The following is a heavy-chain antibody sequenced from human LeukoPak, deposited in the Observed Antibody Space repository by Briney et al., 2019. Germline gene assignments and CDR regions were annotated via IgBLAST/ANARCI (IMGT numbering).Heavy chain of an antibody. J-gene: IGHJ4*02. CDR2: INHSGST. CDR3: ARVGLWLLLTDY. V-gene: IGHV4-34*01. CDR1: GGSISGYY. Sequence: SETLSLTCTVSGGSISGYYWSWIRQPPGKGLEWIGEINHSGSTNYNPSLKSRVTISVDTSKNQFSLKLSSVTAADTAVYYCARVGLWLLLTDYWGQGTLVTVSS. D-gene: IGHD3-3*01.